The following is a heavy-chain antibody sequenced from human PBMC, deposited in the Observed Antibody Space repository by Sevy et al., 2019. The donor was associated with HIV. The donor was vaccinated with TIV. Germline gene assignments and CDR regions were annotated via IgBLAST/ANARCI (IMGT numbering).Heavy chain of an antibody. J-gene: IGHJ4*02. V-gene: IGHV5-51*01. CDR2: IYPGDSDT. CDR3: ARYRLGPGSYSSGWYDY. D-gene: IGHD6-19*01. CDR1: GYSFTSYW. Sequence: GESLKISCKGSGYSFTSYWIGWVRQMPGKGLEWVGIIYPGDSDTRYSPSFQGQVTISADKSISTAYLQWSSLKASDTAMYYCARYRLGPGSYSSGWYDYWGQGTLVTVSS.